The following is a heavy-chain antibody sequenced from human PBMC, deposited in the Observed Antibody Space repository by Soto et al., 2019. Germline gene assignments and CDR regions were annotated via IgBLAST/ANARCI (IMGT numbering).Heavy chain of an antibody. J-gene: IGHJ5*02. CDR1: GGTFSSYA. D-gene: IGHD6-13*01. V-gene: IGHV1-69*13. CDR2: IIPIFGTA. Sequence: SVKVSCKASGGTFSSYAISWVRQAPGQGLEWMGGIIPIFGTANYAQKFQGGVTITADESTSTAYMELSSLRSEDTAVYYCARCEAAVRNWFDPWGQGTLVTV. CDR3: ARCEAAVRNWFDP.